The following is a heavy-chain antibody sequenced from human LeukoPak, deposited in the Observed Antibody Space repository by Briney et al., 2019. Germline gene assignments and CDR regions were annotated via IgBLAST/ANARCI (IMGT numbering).Heavy chain of an antibody. CDR1: GYTFSGYY. D-gene: IGHD3-22*01. J-gene: IGHJ6*04. CDR3: ARDGGFDLIGVLDV. Sequence: ASVKVSCKASGYTFSGYYMHWVRQATGQGLEWMGWMNPNNGKTGYAQKFQGRVAMTRSTSISTAYMELSTLRSDDTAVYYCARDGGFDLIGVLDVWGKGTTVTVSS. V-gene: IGHV1-8*02. CDR2: MNPNNGKT.